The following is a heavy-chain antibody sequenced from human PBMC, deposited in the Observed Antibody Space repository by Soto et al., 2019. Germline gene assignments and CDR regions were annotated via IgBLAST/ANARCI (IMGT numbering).Heavy chain of an antibody. CDR3: ATVLTTYSSSWYGVRWFDP. CDR1: GYTLTELS. CDR2: FDPEDGET. V-gene: IGHV1-24*01. Sequence: QVQLVQSGAEVKKPGASVKVSCKVSGYTLTELSMHWVRQAPGKGLEWMGGFDPEDGETIYAQKFQGRVTMTEDTSTDTAYMELSSLRSEDTAVYYCATVLTTYSSSWYGVRWFDPWGQGTLVTVSS. D-gene: IGHD6-13*01. J-gene: IGHJ5*02.